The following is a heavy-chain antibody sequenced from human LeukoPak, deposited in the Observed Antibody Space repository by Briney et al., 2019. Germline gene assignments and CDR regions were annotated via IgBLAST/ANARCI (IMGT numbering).Heavy chain of an antibody. CDR1: GYTFTDYY. D-gene: IGHD2-2*03. Sequence: ASVKVSCKASGYTFTDYYMHWVRQAPGQGLEWMGWINPNSGGTNYAQKFQGRVTMTRDTSISTAYMELSRLRSDDTAVYYCARDLGYCSSTSCSPANWFDPWGQGTLVTVSS. V-gene: IGHV1-2*02. CDR3: ARDLGYCSSTSCSPANWFDP. J-gene: IGHJ5*02. CDR2: INPNSGGT.